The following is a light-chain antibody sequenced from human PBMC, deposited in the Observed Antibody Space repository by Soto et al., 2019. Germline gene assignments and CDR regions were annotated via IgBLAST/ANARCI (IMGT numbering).Light chain of an antibody. J-gene: IGLJ1*01. Sequence: FVLTQPAPVSVSPGQSITISCTGTSSDVGGYNYVSWYQQHPGKAPKLMIYEVSNRPSGVSDRFSGSKSGNTASLTISGLQAEDEADYYCGSYTSSRIYVFGAGTKVTVL. CDR3: GSYTSSRIYV. CDR2: EVS. CDR1: SSDVGGYNY. V-gene: IGLV2-14*01.